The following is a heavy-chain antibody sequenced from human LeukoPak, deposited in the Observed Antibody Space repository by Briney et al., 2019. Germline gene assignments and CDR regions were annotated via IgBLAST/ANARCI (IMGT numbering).Heavy chain of an antibody. CDR2: IYYSGST. D-gene: IGHD3-10*01. V-gene: IGHV4-59*01. J-gene: IGHJ5*02. CDR3: ARDLNYYGSGSYYNPVLDP. CDR1: GGSISSYY. Sequence: SETLSLTCTVSGGSISSYYWSWIRQPPGKGLEWIGYIYYSGSTNYNPSLKSRVTISVDTSKNQFSLKLSSVTAADTAVYYCARDLNYYGSGSYYNPVLDPWGQGTLVTVSS.